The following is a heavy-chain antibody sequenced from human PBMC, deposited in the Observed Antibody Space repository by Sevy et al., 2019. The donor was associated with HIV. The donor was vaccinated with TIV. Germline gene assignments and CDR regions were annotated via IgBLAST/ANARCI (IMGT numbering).Heavy chain of an antibody. D-gene: IGHD2-15*01. J-gene: IGHJ4*02. V-gene: IGHV3-7*01. Sequence: GGSLRLSCEVSGFTFSNYWMTWVRQAPGKGLEWVANIKEDGSDKYYGDSVKGRFSLSRENAKSSLYLQMDSLRAEDTAVYYCVRDGLASATDFDYWGQGTLVTVSS. CDR2: IKEDGSDK. CDR3: VRDGLASATDFDY. CDR1: GFTFSNYW.